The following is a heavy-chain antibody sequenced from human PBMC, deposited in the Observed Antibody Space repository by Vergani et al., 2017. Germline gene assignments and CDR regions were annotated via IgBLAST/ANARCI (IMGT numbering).Heavy chain of an antibody. Sequence: VQLVESGGGVVQPGGSLNLPCAASGFTFSACPLTWFRQAPGKGLEWVSAISARYPSTYYADSVKGRFTISRDNSKNMLYLQMNSLRAEDTAVYYCARLSYDTTPYLQGGYDCWGQGTLVSVSS. CDR2: ISARYPST. D-gene: IGHD3-22*01. CDR3: ARLSYDTTPYLQGGYDC. CDR1: GFTFSACP. J-gene: IGHJ4*02. V-gene: IGHV3-23*04.